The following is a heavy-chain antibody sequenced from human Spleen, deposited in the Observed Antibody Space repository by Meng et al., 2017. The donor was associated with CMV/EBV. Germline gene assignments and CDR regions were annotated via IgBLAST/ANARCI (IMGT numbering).Heavy chain of an antibody. D-gene: IGHD6-13*01. J-gene: IGHJ4*02. CDR1: GSTFTGYY. V-gene: IGHV1-2*02. Sequence: SGSTFTGYYMHWVRQAPGQGLEWMGWINPNSGGTNYAQKFQGRVTMTRETSISTAYMELSRLRSDDTAVYYCARPPSIAAAGSDDYWGQGTLVTVSS. CDR2: INPNSGGT. CDR3: ARPPSIAAAGSDDY.